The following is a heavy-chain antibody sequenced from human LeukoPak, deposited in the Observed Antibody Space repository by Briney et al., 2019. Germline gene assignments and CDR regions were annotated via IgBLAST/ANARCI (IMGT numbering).Heavy chain of an antibody. J-gene: IGHJ4*02. V-gene: IGHV3-23*01. D-gene: IGHD6-19*01. CDR3: AKVRAPSGWFNSDY. CDR1: GFTFSNYA. Sequence: GGSLRLSCAASGFTFSNYAMNWVRQAPGKGLEWVSTISGSGGNIYYADSVKGRFTISRDNSKNMLYLQMNSLRVEDTATYYCAKVRAPSGWFNSDYWGQGTLVTVSS. CDR2: ISGSGGNI.